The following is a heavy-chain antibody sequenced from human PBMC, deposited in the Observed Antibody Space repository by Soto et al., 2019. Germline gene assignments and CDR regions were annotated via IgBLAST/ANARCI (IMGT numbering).Heavy chain of an antibody. CDR3: ARPIQYYFDTSAQSAWFDP. V-gene: IGHV1-69*13. CDR2: IIPIFSTP. Sequence: SVKVSCKTSGGTFGSYAVSWVRQAPGQGLEWMGGIIPIFSTPNYAQKFQGRVTITADESTSTAYMELSSLRSEDTAVYYCARPIQYYFDTSAQSAWFDPWGQGTLVTVSS. J-gene: IGHJ5*02. D-gene: IGHD3-22*01. CDR1: GGTFGSYA.